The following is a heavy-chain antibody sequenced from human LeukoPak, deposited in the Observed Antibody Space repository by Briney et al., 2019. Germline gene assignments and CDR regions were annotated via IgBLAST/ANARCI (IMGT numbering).Heavy chain of an antibody. CDR3: AKAFDWSYFHY. Sequence: GGSLRLSCAASGFTFSSYAMSWVRQAPGKGLEWVSTITLSGGSTNYADSVKGRFTISRDNSKNTLYLQMNNLRAEDTAMYYCAKAFDWSYFHYWGQGTLVTVSS. D-gene: IGHD3-9*01. CDR1: GFTFSSYA. CDR2: ITLSGGST. V-gene: IGHV3-23*01. J-gene: IGHJ4*02.